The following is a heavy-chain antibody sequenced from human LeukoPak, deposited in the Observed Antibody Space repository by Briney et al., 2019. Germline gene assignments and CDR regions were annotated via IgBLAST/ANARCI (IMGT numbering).Heavy chain of an antibody. CDR2: IYPGDSDT. CDR3: ARIGDSSGYFTYYYYGMDV. Sequence: GESLQISCKGSGYSFTSYWIGWVRQLPGKGLEWMGIIYPGDSDTRYSPSFQGQVTISADKSISTAYLQWSSLKASDTAMYYCARIGDSSGYFTYYYYGMDVWGQGTTVTVSS. V-gene: IGHV5-51*01. D-gene: IGHD3-22*01. J-gene: IGHJ6*02. CDR1: GYSFTSYW.